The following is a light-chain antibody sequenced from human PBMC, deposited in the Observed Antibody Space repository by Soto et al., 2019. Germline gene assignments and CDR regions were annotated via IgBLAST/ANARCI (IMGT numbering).Light chain of an antibody. V-gene: IGLV3-21*02. J-gene: IGLJ3*02. CDR1: NIGTKS. CDR3: QVWDSGSDHWV. Sequence: SYELTQPPSVSVAPRQTARITCGGNNIGTKSVHWYQQKPGQSPVLVVYDDTDRPSGIPERFSGSNSGSTATLTISRVEAGDEADYYCQVWDSGSDHWVFGGGTKLTVL. CDR2: DDT.